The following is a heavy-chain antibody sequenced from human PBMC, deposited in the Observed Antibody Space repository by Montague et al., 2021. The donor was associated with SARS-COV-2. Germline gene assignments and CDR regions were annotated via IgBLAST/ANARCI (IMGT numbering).Heavy chain of an antibody. CDR1: GFTFSDYA. CDR2: INYRGT. D-gene: IGHD2/OR15-2a*01. V-gene: IGHV3-23*01. Sequence: SLRRPWAASGFTFSDYAMNWVRQAPGKGLEWVSSINYRGTYYADSVRGRFTISRDNSKNTLYLQMHSLRAEDTAVYYCTRGLYAAYHWGQGTLVTVSS. J-gene: IGHJ4*02. CDR3: TRGLYAAYH.